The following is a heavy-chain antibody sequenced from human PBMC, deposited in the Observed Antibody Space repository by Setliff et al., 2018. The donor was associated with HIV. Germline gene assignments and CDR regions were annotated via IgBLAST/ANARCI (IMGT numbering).Heavy chain of an antibody. CDR3: ATGPTMVTSKGFWFFDL. CDR2: IIPIFGTA. D-gene: IGHD4-17*01. Sequence: ASVKVSCKASGGTFSSYAISWVRQAPGQGLEWMGGIIPIFGTANYAQKFQGRVTITADESTSTAYTELTGLRSEDTAVYYCATGPTMVTSKGFWFFDLWGRGTLVTVSS. V-gene: IGHV1-69*13. J-gene: IGHJ2*01. CDR1: GGTFSSYA.